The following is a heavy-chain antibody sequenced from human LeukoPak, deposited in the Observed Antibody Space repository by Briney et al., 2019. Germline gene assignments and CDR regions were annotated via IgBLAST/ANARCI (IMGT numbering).Heavy chain of an antibody. CDR3: ARELIKKYYYGMDV. J-gene: IGHJ6*02. V-gene: IGHV3-23*01. CDR2: ISNSGGGT. Sequence: GGSLRLSCAASGFTFNIYAMNWVRQAPGKGLEWVSVISNSGGGTYYADSVKGRFTISRDNSKNTLYLQMNSLRAEDTAVYYCARELIKKYYYGMDVWGQGTTVTVSS. CDR1: GFTFNIYA.